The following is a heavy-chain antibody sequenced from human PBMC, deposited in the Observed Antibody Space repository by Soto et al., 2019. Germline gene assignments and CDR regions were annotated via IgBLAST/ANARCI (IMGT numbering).Heavy chain of an antibody. CDR1: GFTFSTYA. J-gene: IGHJ3*02. D-gene: IGHD6-19*01. Sequence: EVQLLESGGGLVQPGGSLRLSCAASGFTFSTYAMTWVRQAPGKGLEWASGISGSGSTTWYADSVKGRFTISRDNSKDTLYLHMRSLGDEDTAVYYYAKVDSAWNDASDTWGQGTRVTVSS. V-gene: IGHV3-23*01. CDR3: AKVDSAWNDASDT. CDR2: ISGSGSTT.